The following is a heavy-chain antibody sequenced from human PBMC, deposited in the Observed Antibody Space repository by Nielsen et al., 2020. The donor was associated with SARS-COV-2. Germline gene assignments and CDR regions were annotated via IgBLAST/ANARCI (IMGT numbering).Heavy chain of an antibody. V-gene: IGHV1-18*04. J-gene: IGHJ4*02. CDR3: ARYAVRARLDDY. CDR2: ISAYNGNT. D-gene: IGHD3-10*01. CDR1: GYTFTGYY. Sequence: ASVKVSCKASGYTFTGYYMHWVRQAPGQGLEWMGWISAYNGNTNYAQKLQGRVTMTTDTSTSTAYMELRSLRSDDTAVYYCARYAVRARLDDYWGQGTLVTVSS.